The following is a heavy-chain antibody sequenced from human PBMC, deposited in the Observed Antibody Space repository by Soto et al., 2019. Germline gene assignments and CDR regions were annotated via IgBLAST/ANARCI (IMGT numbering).Heavy chain of an antibody. CDR3: AKRAFGIQRTGLAAAGYYYYMDV. CDR2: ISGSGGST. V-gene: IGHV3-23*01. J-gene: IGHJ6*03. CDR1: GFTFSSYA. Sequence: PGGSLRLCCAACGFTFSSYAMSWVRQAPGKGLEWVSAISGSGGSTYYADSVKGRFTISRDNSKNTLYLQMNSLRAEDTAVYYCAKRAFGIQRTGLAAAGYYYYMDVWGKGTTVTVSS. D-gene: IGHD6-13*01.